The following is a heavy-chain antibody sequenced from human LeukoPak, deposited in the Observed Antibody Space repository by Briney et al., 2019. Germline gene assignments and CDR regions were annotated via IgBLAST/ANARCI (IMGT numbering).Heavy chain of an antibody. CDR1: GFSFSTYG. CDR3: ARDPGLKRAVACGDH. V-gene: IGHV3-48*01. Sequence: PGGSLRLSCAASGFSFSTYGMIWVRQAPGKGLEWISYISSSSKIIHYADSVKGRFTISRDNAKNSLYLQLSSLRAEDTAVYYCARDPGLKRAVACGDHWGQGTLVIVSS. CDR2: ISSSSKII. D-gene: IGHD6-13*01. J-gene: IGHJ4*02.